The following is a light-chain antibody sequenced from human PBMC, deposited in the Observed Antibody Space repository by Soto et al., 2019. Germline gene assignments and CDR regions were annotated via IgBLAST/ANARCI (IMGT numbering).Light chain of an antibody. CDR2: GAS. Sequence: ERVMTQSPATLSVSPGERATLSCRASQSVGSNLAWYQQKHGQAPRLLIFGASSRATGVPARFSGSGSGTEFTLTINSLQSEDFAVYFCQQYDNLPLTFGPGTKVDIK. J-gene: IGKJ3*01. CDR3: QQYDNLPLT. CDR1: QSVGSN. V-gene: IGKV3-15*01.